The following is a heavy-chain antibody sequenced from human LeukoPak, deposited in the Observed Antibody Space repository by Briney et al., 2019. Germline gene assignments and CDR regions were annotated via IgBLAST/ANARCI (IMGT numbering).Heavy chain of an antibody. J-gene: IGHJ4*02. CDR2: IRYDESNK. CDR3: AKGYCASTICYGGGKIDY. D-gene: IGHD2-2*01. CDR1: GFTFNNYG. Sequence: GGSLRLSCGASGFTFNNYGMHWVCQAPGKGPEWVAFIRYDESNKYYADSVKGRFTISRDNSKNTLYLQMNSLRVEDTAVYYCAKGYCASTICYGGGKIDYWGQGTLVTVSS. V-gene: IGHV3-30*02.